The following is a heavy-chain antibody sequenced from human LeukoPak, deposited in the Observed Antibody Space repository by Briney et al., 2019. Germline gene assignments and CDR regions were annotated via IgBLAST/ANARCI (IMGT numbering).Heavy chain of an antibody. J-gene: IGHJ6*02. Sequence: ASVKVSCKASGYTFTSYGISWVRQAPGQGLEWMGWISAYNGNTNYAQKLQGRVTMTTDTSTSTAYMELRSLRSDDTAVYYCAGTGNCSGGSCLYYYYYGMDVWGQGTTVTVSS. D-gene: IGHD2-15*01. V-gene: IGHV1-18*01. CDR1: GYTFTSYG. CDR3: AGTGNCSGGSCLYYYYYGMDV. CDR2: ISAYNGNT.